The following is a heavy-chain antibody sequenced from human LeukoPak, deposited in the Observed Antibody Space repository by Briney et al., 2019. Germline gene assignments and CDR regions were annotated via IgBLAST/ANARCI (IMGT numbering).Heavy chain of an antibody. Sequence: GGSLRLSCAASGFTFSSYGMHWVRQAPGKVLEWVAVIWYDGSNKYYADSVKGRFTISRDNSKNTLYLQMNSLRAEDTAVYYCARVIGYSYGYVDYWGQGTLVTVSS. CDR3: ARVIGYSYGYVDY. V-gene: IGHV3-33*01. J-gene: IGHJ4*02. D-gene: IGHD5-18*01. CDR1: GFTFSSYG. CDR2: IWYDGSNK.